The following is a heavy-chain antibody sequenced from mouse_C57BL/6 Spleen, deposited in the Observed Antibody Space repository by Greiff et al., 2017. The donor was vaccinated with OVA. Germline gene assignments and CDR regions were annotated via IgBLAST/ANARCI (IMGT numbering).Heavy chain of an antibody. CDR2: IDPANGDT. Sequence: EVQLQQSGAELVRPGASVKLSCTASGFNIKDDYMHWVKQRPEQGLEWIGWIDPANGDTEYASKFQGKATITADTASNTAYLQLSSLTSEDTAVYYCTTGRYAYCRDYWGQGTTLTVSS. D-gene: IGHD2-10*02. CDR1: GFNIKDDY. J-gene: IGHJ2*01. V-gene: IGHV14-4*01. CDR3: TTGRYAYCRDY.